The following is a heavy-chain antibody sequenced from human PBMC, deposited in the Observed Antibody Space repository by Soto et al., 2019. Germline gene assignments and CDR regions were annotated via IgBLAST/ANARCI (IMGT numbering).Heavy chain of an antibody. CDR1: GFTFSSYA. CDR2: ISYDGSNK. V-gene: IGHV3-30-3*01. D-gene: IGHD2-8*02. J-gene: IGHJ6*02. CDR3: AREGEAIRLVRAGYYYGMDV. Sequence: GGSLRLSCAASGFTFSSYAMHWVRQAPGKGLEWVAVISYDGSNKYYADSVKGRFTISRDNSKNTRYLQMNSLRAEDTAVYYCAREGEAIRLVRAGYYYGMDVWGQGTTVTVSS.